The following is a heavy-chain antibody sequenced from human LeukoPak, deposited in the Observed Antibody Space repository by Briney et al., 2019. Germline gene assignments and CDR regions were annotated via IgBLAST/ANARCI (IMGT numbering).Heavy chain of an antibody. Sequence: GGSLRLPCAASGFTFSNYNIHWVRQAPGKGLEWVAFIRFDGSDKYYADSVKGRFTISRDNSKNTLYLEMNSLRVEDAAVYYCATVQSPGDGDAFDIWGQGTMVTVSS. CDR1: GFTFSNYN. V-gene: IGHV3-30*02. CDR3: ATVQSPGDGDAFDI. D-gene: IGHD7-27*01. CDR2: IRFDGSDK. J-gene: IGHJ3*02.